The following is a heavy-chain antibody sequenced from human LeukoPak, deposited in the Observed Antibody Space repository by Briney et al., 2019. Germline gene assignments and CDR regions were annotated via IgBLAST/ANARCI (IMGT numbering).Heavy chain of an antibody. CDR1: GFTFSSYA. D-gene: IGHD3-22*01. V-gene: IGHV3-23*01. Sequence: GGSLRLSCAASGFTFSSYAMSWVRQAPGKGLEWVSAIGGSGSSTYYADSVKGRFTVSRDNSKNTLFLQMNSLRAEDTAVYYCAKDMQYYYDSSGYYWGYYFDCWGQGTLVSVSS. J-gene: IGHJ4*02. CDR3: AKDMQYYYDSSGYYWGYYFDC. CDR2: IGGSGSST.